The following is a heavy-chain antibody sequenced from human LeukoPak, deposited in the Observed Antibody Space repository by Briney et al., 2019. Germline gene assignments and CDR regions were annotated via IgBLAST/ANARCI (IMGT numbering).Heavy chain of an antibody. J-gene: IGHJ6*02. CDR3: ARSPPIKKYYYGSGSYYYYGMDV. V-gene: IGHV4-4*02. D-gene: IGHD3-10*01. CDR1: GGSVSSSNW. Sequence: PSETLSLTCAVSGGSVSSSNWWSWVRQPPGKGLEWIGEIYHSGSTNYNPSLKSRVTISVDKSKNQFSLKLSSVTAADTAVYYCARSPPIKKYYYGSGSYYYYGMDVWGQGTTVTVSS. CDR2: IYHSGST.